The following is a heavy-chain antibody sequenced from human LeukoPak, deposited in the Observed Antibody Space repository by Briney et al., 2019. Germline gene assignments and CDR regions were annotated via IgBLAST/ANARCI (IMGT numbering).Heavy chain of an antibody. CDR2: ISYDGSNK. V-gene: IGHV3-30*04. CDR1: GFTFSSYA. CDR3: AREAVDYVWGSYRYPGYYFDY. D-gene: IGHD3-16*02. J-gene: IGHJ4*02. Sequence: QPGGSLRLSCAASGFTFSSYAMHWVRQAPGKGLEWVAVISYDGSNKYYADSVKGRFTISRDNSKNTLYLQMNSLRAEDTAVYYCAREAVDYVWGSYRYPGYYFDYWGQGTLVTLSS.